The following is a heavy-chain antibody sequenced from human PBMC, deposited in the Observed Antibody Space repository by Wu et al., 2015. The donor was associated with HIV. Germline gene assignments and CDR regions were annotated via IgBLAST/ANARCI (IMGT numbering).Heavy chain of an antibody. V-gene: IGHV1-2*02. Sequence: QVQLVQSGAEVKKPGASVKVSCKSSGYSFTAYYIHWVRQAPGQGLEWMGWINPNSGGSKSPQKFQGRVTMTRDTSVSTVYLELTRLKFDDTAIYYCTKDYGIVGSTLPEYFQHWGQGTLVTVSS. CDR3: TKDYGIVGSTLPEYFQH. J-gene: IGHJ1*01. CDR1: GYSFTAYY. D-gene: IGHD1-26*01. CDR2: INPNSGGS.